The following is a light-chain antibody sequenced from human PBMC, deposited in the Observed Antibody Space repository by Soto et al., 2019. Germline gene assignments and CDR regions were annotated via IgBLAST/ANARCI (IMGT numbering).Light chain of an antibody. Sequence: EIVLTQSPATLSLSPGESATLXXRASQSVSSYLAWYQQKPGQAPRILIYDASNRATGIPARFSGSGSGTDFTLTISSLEPEDFAVYYCQQRSNWLTFGGGTKVDIK. CDR2: DAS. V-gene: IGKV3-11*01. CDR1: QSVSSY. CDR3: QQRSNWLT. J-gene: IGKJ4*01.